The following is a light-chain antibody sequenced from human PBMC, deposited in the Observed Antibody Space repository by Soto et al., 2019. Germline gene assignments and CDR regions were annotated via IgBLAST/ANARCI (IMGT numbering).Light chain of an antibody. V-gene: IGKV3-20*01. J-gene: IGKJ2*01. Sequence: EIVLTQSPGTLSLSPGERATLSCRASQSVSNSYLAWHQQKPGQAPRLLIYGASSRATGIPDRFSGSGSGTDFTLTLSRLEPEDFAVYYCQQYGSSPPTFGQGTKLETK. CDR2: GAS. CDR3: QQYGSSPPT. CDR1: QSVSNSY.